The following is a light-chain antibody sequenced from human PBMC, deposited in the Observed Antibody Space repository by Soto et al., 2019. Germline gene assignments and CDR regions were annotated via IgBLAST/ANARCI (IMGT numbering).Light chain of an antibody. CDR1: QSIGRR. V-gene: IGKV1-5*01. CDR2: DVS. Sequence: DIQMTHSPSTLSASVGDRVIITCRATQSIGRRLAWYQHKPGKAPRLLIYDVSTLESGVPSRFSGSGSGTEFTLTISSLQPEDFATYYCQQYSSYSWTFGQGTKVDIK. CDR3: QQYSSYSWT. J-gene: IGKJ1*01.